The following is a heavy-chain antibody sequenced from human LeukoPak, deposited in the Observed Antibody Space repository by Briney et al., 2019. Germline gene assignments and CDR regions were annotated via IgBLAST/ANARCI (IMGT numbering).Heavy chain of an antibody. J-gene: IGHJ3*02. CDR2: IYYSGST. D-gene: IGHD2-2*01. V-gene: IGHV4-39*07. CDR3: ARWDCSSTSCAFDI. Sequence: PSETLSLTCTVSGGSISSSSYYWGWIRQPPGKGLEWIGSIYYSGSTYYNPSLKSRVTMSVDTSKNQFSLKLSSVTAADTAVYYCARWDCSSTSCAFDIWGQGTMVTVSS. CDR1: GGSISSSSYY.